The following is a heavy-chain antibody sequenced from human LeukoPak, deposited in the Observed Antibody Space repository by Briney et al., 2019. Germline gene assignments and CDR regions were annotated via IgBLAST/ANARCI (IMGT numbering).Heavy chain of an antibody. CDR1: GASISSYY. J-gene: IGHJ3*01. V-gene: IGHV4-59*01. CDR3: ASGPYPAAGTDHQFDY. CDR2: IYYSGST. D-gene: IGHD6-13*01. Sequence: SETLSLTCTVSGASISSYYWSWIRQPPGKGLEWIGYIYYSGSTHYNPSLKSRVTISVDTSKNQFSLRLSSMTAADTAVYYCASGPYPAAGTDHQFDYWGQGTMVTVSS.